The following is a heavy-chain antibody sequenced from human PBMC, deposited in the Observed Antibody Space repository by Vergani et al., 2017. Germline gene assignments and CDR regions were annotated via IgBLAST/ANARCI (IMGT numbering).Heavy chain of an antibody. D-gene: IGHD1-7*01. J-gene: IGHJ6*02. CDR2: ISSSSSYI. V-gene: IGHV3-21*01. Sequence: EVQLVESGGGLVKPGGSLRLSCAASGFTFSSYSMNWVRQAPGKGLEWVSSISSSSSYIYYAASVKGRFTISRDNARNSLYLQMNSLRAEDTAVYYCARDRGNWNSFSPYYYGMDVWGQGTTVTVSS. CDR1: GFTFSSYS. CDR3: ARDRGNWNSFSPYYYGMDV.